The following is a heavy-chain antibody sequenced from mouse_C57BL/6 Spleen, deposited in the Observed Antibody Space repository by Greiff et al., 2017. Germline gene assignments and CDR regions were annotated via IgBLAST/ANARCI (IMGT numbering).Heavy chain of an antibody. CDR3: ARDPEDYYAMDY. CDR1: GFTFSSYA. J-gene: IGHJ4*01. Sequence: EVQLVESGGGLVKPGGSLKLSCAASGFTFSSYAMSWVRQTPEKRLEWVATISDGGSYTYYPDNVKGRFTISRDNAKNNLYLQMSHLKSEDTAMYYCARDPEDYYAMDYWGQGTSVTVSS. CDR2: ISDGGSYT. V-gene: IGHV5-4*01.